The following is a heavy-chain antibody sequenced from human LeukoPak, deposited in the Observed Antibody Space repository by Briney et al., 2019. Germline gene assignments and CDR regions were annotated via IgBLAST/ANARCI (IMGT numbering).Heavy chain of an antibody. CDR1: GYTFTGYY. CDR3: ARDRQPRAPDMITFGGVIASPDY. CDR2: INPNSGGT. Sequence: ASVKVSCKASGYTFTGYYMHWVRQAPGQGLEWMGWINPNSGGTNYAQKFQGRVTMTRDTSISTAYMELSSLRSEDTAVYYCARDRQPRAPDMITFGGVIASPDYWGQGTLVTVSS. J-gene: IGHJ4*02. D-gene: IGHD3-16*02. V-gene: IGHV1-2*02.